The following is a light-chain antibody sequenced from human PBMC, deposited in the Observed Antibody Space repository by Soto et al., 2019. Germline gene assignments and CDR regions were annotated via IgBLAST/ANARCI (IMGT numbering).Light chain of an antibody. CDR2: DVN. Sequence: QFVLTQPASVSGSPGQSITISCTGTSSDVGSYNLVSWYQQHPGKAPKLMIYDVNNRPSGVSNRFSGSKSGNTASLTISGLQAEDEADYYCSSFTISRNTVIFGGGTQLTV. CDR3: SSFTISRNTVI. V-gene: IGLV2-14*02. J-gene: IGLJ2*01. CDR1: SSDVGSYNL.